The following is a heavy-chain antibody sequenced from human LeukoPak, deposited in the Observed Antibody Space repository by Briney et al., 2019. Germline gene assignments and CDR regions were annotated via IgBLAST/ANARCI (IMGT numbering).Heavy chain of an antibody. J-gene: IGHJ6*02. V-gene: IGHV1-18*01. Sequence: ASVKVSCKASGYTFTSYDINWVRQATGQGLEWMGWISAYNGNTNYAQKLQGRVTMTTDTSTSTAYMELRSLRSDDTAVYYCASGSPHPHLPLYYYYYGMDVWGQGTTVTVSS. CDR2: ISAYNGNT. CDR1: GYTFTSYD. D-gene: IGHD1-26*01. CDR3: ASGSPHPHLPLYYYYYGMDV.